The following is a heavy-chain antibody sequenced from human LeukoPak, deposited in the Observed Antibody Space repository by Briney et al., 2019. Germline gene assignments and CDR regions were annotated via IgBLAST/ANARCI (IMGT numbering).Heavy chain of an antibody. CDR3: ARGRSSYQLLSYYYNGMDV. Sequence: SETLSLTCAVYGGSFSGYYWSWIRQPPGKGLEWIGEINHSGSTNYNPSLKSRVTISVDTSKNQFSLKLSSVTAADTAVYYCARGRSSYQLLSYYYNGMDVWGKGTTVTVSS. CDR2: INHSGST. V-gene: IGHV4-34*01. D-gene: IGHD2-2*01. J-gene: IGHJ6*04. CDR1: GGSFSGYY.